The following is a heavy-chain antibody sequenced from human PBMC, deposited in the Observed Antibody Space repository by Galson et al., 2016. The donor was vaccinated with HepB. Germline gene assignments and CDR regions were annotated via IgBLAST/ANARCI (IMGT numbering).Heavy chain of an antibody. CDR2: IYYSGST. Sequence: TLSLTCTVSGGSISGGDSHWSWIRQHPGKGLEWIGYIYYSGSTYYNPSLKSRVTISVDTSKNQFSLRLSSVTAADTAVYYCARVGRLDFWSGYYVPPFDYWGQGTLATVSS. J-gene: IGHJ4*02. CDR3: ARVGRLDFWSGYYVPPFDY. CDR1: GGSISGGDSH. D-gene: IGHD3-3*01. V-gene: IGHV4-31*03.